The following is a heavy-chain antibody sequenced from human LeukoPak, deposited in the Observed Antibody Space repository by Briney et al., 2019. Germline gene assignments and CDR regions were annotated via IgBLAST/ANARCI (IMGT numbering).Heavy chain of an antibody. CDR1: GGTFSSHA. CDR3: AGTYYYDSSGFDAFDI. Sequence: SVKVSCKASGGTFSSHAISWVRQAPGQGLEWMGGIIPIFGTANYAQKFQGRVTITTDESTSTAYMELSSLRSEDTAVYYCAGTYYYDSSGFDAFDIRGQGTMVTVSS. J-gene: IGHJ3*02. V-gene: IGHV1-69*05. CDR2: IIPIFGTA. D-gene: IGHD3-22*01.